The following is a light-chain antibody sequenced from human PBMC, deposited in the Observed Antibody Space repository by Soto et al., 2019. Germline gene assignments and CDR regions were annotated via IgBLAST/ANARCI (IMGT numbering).Light chain of an antibody. CDR3: QQSLTKPIT. CDR1: QIINNY. V-gene: IGKV1-39*01. J-gene: IGKJ5*01. CDR2: SAS. Sequence: DIQMTQSPASLSVSVGDRVTITCRASQIINNYLNWYLQRPGQAPKLLIRSASTLQRGVPSRLSGSGSRTEFTLNIAALQPDDFGTYDCQQSLTKPITFGHGTRLDIK.